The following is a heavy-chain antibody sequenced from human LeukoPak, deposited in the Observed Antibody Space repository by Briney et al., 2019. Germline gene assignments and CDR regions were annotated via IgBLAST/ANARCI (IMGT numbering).Heavy chain of an antibody. V-gene: IGHV3-23*01. CDR1: GFTFSSYA. CDR3: TTVGMRVGATED. D-gene: IGHD1-26*01. Sequence: GGSLRLSCAASGFTFSSYAMSWVRQAPGKGLEWVSAISGSGGSTYYADSVKGRFTISRDDSKNTLYLQMNSLKTEDTAVYYCTTVGMRVGATEDWGQGTLVTVSS. CDR2: ISGSGGST. J-gene: IGHJ4*02.